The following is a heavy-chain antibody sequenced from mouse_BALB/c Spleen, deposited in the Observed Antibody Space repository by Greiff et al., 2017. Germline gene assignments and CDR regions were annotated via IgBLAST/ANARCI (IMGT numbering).Heavy chain of an antibody. CDR3: ARGELGAPFDY. V-gene: IGHV2-9*02. CDR1: GFSLTSYG. CDR2: IWAGGST. Sequence: QVQLQQSGPGLVAPSQSLSITCTVSGFSLTSYGVHWVRQPPGKGLEWLGVIWAGGSTNYNSALMSRLSISKDNSKSQVFLKMNSLQTDDTAMYYCARGELGAPFDYWGQGTTLTVSS. J-gene: IGHJ2*01. D-gene: IGHD4-1*01.